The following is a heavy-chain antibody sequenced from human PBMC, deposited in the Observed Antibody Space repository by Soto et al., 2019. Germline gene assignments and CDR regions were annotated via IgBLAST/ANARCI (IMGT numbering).Heavy chain of an antibody. D-gene: IGHD3-22*01. CDR2: IWHDGGRQ. V-gene: IGHV3-33*01. CDR1: GFSYGGYG. Sequence: QVHLVESGGGVVQPGGSLRLSCAASGFSYGGYGMHWVRQAPGKGLEWVAVIWHDGGRQYYADSVKGRFTVSRDNAKNTLYLQMNSLRAEDTAVYHCARDLTSGYTDSWGQGTLVIVSS. CDR3: ARDLTSGYTDS. J-gene: IGHJ5*01.